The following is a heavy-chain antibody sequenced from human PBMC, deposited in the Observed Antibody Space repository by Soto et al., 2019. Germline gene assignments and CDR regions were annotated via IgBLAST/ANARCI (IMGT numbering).Heavy chain of an antibody. CDR2: INHSGST. CDR3: ARGSSARDY. J-gene: IGHJ4*02. CDR1: GGSFSGYY. D-gene: IGHD6-13*01. Sequence: XETLTLTCAVYGGSFSGYYWSWIRQPPGKGLEWIGEINHSGSTNYNPSLKSRVTISVDTSKNQFSLKLSSVTAADTAVYYCARGSSARDYWGQGTLVTVSS. V-gene: IGHV4-34*01.